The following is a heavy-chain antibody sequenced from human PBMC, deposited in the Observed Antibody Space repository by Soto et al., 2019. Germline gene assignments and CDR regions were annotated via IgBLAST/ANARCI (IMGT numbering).Heavy chain of an antibody. V-gene: IGHV4-39*01. CDR3: AKATNSPEYFQH. CDR2: IYYSGST. Sequence: QLQLQESGPGLVKPSETLSLTCTVSGGSISSSSYYWGWIRQPPGKGLEWIGSIYYSGSTYYNPSLKSRVTISVDTSKNQFSLKLSSVTAADTAVYYCAKATNSPEYFQHWGQGTLVTVSS. CDR1: GGSISSSSYY. J-gene: IGHJ1*01. D-gene: IGHD1-26*01.